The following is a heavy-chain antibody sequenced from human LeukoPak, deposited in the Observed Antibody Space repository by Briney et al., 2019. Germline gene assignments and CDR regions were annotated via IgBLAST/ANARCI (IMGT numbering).Heavy chain of an antibody. CDR2: MKLDGSEE. D-gene: IGHD2-15*01. CDR3: ARWARYCSSGSCYSWFDP. V-gene: IGHV3-7*01. CDR1: GFTFRSYW. Sequence: GGSLRLSCAASGFTFRSYWMSWVRQAPGKGLEWVANMKLDGSEEYYVDSVKGRFTISSDNAKNSLYLQMNSLRVGDTAVYYCARWARYCSSGSCYSWFDPWGQGTLVTVSS. J-gene: IGHJ5*02.